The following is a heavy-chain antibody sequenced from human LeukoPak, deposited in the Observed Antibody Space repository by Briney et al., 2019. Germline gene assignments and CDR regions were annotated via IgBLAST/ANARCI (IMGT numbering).Heavy chain of an antibody. CDR3: ARDRGCSSTSCHFNWFDP. J-gene: IGHJ5*02. CDR1: GYTFTGYY. V-gene: IGHV1-2*02. D-gene: IGHD2-2*01. CDR2: INPKSGGT. Sequence: GASVKVSCKASGYTFTGYYMHWVRQAPGQGLEWMGWINPKSGGTNYAQKFQGRVTMTRDTSISTAYMELSRLRSDDTAVYYCARDRGCSSTSCHFNWFDPWGQGTLVTVSS.